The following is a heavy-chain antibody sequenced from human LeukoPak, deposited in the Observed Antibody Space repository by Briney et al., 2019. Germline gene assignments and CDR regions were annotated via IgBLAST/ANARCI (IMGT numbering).Heavy chain of an antibody. J-gene: IGHJ4*02. CDR3: AKDLSGHWCIDY. Sequence: PGGSLRLSCVASGFTFSNYYMHWVRQAPGKGLEWVAIISDDGERKFYADSVRGRITISRDKSKNTLLLQMNSLRADDTAVYFCAKDLSGHWCIDYWGQGTLVTVSS. CDR2: ISDDGERK. CDR1: GFTFSNYY. D-gene: IGHD4/OR15-4a*01. V-gene: IGHV3-30*18.